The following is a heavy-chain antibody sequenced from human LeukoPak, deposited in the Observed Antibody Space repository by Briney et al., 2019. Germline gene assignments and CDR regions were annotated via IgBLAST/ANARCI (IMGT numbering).Heavy chain of an antibody. CDR1: GGSISSSSYY. D-gene: IGHD3-22*01. CDR2: INHSGST. J-gene: IGHJ4*02. Sequence: PSETLSLTCTVSGGSISSSSYYWSWIRQPPGKGLEWIGEINHSGSTNYNPSLKSRVTISVDTSKNQFSLKLSSVTAADTAVYYCARGIRRGYYDSSGYLDYWGQGTLVTVSS. CDR3: ARGIRRGYYDSSGYLDY. V-gene: IGHV4-39*07.